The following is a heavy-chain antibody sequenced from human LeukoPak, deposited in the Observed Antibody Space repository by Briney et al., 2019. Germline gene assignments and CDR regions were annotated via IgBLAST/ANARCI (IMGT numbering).Heavy chain of an antibody. V-gene: IGHV3-7*01. J-gene: IGHJ4*02. CDR3: ARDVGGSLDY. CDR2: IKEDESAK. D-gene: IGHD1-26*01. Sequence: GGSLRLSCAASGFTFRSYWMAWVRQAPGRGLEWVANIKEDESAKHQADSVKGRFTISRDNAQNSVYLQMSSLRGEDTAVYYCARDVGGSLDYWGQGTLVTVSS. CDR1: GFTFRSYW.